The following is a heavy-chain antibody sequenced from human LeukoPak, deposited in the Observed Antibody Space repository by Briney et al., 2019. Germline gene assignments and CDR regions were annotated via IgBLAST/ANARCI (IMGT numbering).Heavy chain of an antibody. Sequence: GASVKVSCKASGYTFTSYGISWVRQAPGQGLEWMGWISAYNGNTNYAQKLQGRVTMTTDTSTSIAYMELRSLRSDDTAVYYCARAPHITIFGVVVCYYMDVWGKGTTVTVSS. CDR2: ISAYNGNT. CDR1: GYTFTSYG. J-gene: IGHJ6*03. V-gene: IGHV1-18*01. CDR3: ARAPHITIFGVVVCYYMDV. D-gene: IGHD3-3*01.